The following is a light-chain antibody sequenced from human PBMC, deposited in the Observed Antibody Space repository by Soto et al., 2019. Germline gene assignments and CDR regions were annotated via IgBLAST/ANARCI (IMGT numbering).Light chain of an antibody. CDR1: QSVSSN. J-gene: IGKJ1*01. CDR2: GAS. V-gene: IGKV3-20*01. Sequence: EIVLTQSPGTLSLSPGERATLSCRASQSVSSNLAWYQQKPGQAPRLLIYGASSRATGIPDRFSGSGSGTDFTLTINRLEPEDFAVYYCQQYGDLPWTFGQGTKVDIK. CDR3: QQYGDLPWT.